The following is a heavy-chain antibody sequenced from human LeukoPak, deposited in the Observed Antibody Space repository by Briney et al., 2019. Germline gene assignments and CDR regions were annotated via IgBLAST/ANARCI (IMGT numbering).Heavy chain of an antibody. J-gene: IGHJ5*02. CDR1: GFTFSSYA. V-gene: IGHV3-30*04. D-gene: IGHD6-13*01. CDR2: ISYDGSNK. CDR3: ARPIAAAGTENWFDP. Sequence: PGGSLRLSCAASGFTFSSYAMHWVRQAPGKGLVWVAVISYDGSNKYYADSVKGRFTISRDNSKNTLYLQMNSLRAEDTAVYYCARPIAAAGTENWFDPWGQGTLVTVSS.